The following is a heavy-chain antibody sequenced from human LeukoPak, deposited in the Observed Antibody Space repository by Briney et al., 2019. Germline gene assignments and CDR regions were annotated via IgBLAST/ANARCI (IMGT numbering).Heavy chain of an antibody. V-gene: IGHV3-30-3*01. Sequence: GGSLRLSCAASGFTFSSYAMHWVRQAPGKGLEWVAGISYDGSNKYYADSVKGRFTISRDNSKNTLYLQMNSLRAEDTAVYYCARGGIVGATRYFQHWGQGTLVTVSS. CDR2: ISYDGSNK. CDR3: ARGGIVGATRYFQH. J-gene: IGHJ1*01. CDR1: GFTFSSYA. D-gene: IGHD1-26*01.